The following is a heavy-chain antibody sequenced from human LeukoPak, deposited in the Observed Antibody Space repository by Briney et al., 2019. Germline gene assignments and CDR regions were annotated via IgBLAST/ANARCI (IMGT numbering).Heavy chain of an antibody. V-gene: IGHV4-38-2*01. D-gene: IGHD3-16*01. CDR2: IYYSGST. Sequence: SETLSLTCSVSGYSISSDYYWGWIRQPPGKGLEWIGYIYYSGSTNYNPSLKSRVTISVDTSKNQFSLKLSSVTAADTAVYYCARRLGVNLNWFDPWGQGTLVTVSS. CDR1: GYSISSDYY. CDR3: ARRLGVNLNWFDP. J-gene: IGHJ5*02.